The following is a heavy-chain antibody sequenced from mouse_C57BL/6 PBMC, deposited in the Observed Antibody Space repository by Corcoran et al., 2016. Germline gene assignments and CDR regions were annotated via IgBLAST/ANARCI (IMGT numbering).Heavy chain of an antibody. CDR2: INTYSGVP. J-gene: IGHJ2*01. V-gene: IGHV9-3*01. CDR3: ARPAYYSNYGGYFDY. CDR1: GYTFTTYG. D-gene: IGHD2-5*01. Sequence: QIQLVQSGPELKKPGETVKISCKASGYTFTTYGMSWVKHAPGKGLKWMGWINTYSGVPTYADDFKGRFAFSLETSASTAYLQINNLKNEDTATYFCARPAYYSNYGGYFDYWGQGTTLTVSS.